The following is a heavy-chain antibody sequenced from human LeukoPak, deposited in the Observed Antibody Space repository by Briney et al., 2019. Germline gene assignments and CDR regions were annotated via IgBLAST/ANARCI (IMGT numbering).Heavy chain of an antibody. CDR1: GFTFSSYA. CDR2: ISYDGSNK. CDR3: ARDLGPAYYYYGMDV. J-gene: IGHJ6*02. Sequence: GGSLRLSCAASGFTFSSYAMHWVRQVPGKGLEWVAVISYDGSNKYYADSVKGRFTISRDNSKNTLYLQMNSLGAEDTAVYYCARDLGPAYYYYGMDVWGQGTTVTVSS. D-gene: IGHD2-2*01. V-gene: IGHV3-30-3*01.